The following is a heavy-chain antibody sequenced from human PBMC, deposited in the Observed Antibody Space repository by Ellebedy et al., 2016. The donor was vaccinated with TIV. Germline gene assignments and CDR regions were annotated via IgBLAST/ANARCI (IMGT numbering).Heavy chain of an antibody. CDR1: GYTFTSYG. V-gene: IGHV1-18*01. CDR3: TRVGYYILTGYFDAFDI. Sequence: AASVKVSCKASGYTFTSYGISWVRHAPGQGLEWIGWIRAYNGNTNYAQKIQGRVTMTNDTSTSSAYMELRSLSSDETAVYYYTRVGYYILTGYFDAFDIWGQGTMVTVSS. CDR2: IRAYNGNT. J-gene: IGHJ3*02. D-gene: IGHD3-9*01.